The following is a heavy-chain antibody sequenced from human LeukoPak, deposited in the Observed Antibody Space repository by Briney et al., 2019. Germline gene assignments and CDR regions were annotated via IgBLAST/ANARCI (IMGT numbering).Heavy chain of an antibody. J-gene: IGHJ6*02. CDR3: AREDPQTRVPEGMDV. V-gene: IGHV4-59*01. CDR1: GYSISNYY. CDR2: IYYSGPT. D-gene: IGHD4/OR15-4a*01. Sequence: SATLSLTCTVSGYSISNYYLSWIRQRPGQGLEWIGYIYYSGPTNYNPSLKSRVTISVDTSKNQFSLKLNSVTAADTAVYYCAREDPQTRVPEGMDVWGQGTTVTVSS.